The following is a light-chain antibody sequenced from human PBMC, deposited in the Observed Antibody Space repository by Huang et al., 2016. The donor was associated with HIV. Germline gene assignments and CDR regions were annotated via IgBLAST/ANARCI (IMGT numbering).Light chain of an antibody. V-gene: IGKV1-39*01. J-gene: IGKJ1*01. CDR1: QNITPY. CDR3: QQSYTTPRT. Sequence: DIQMTQSPSSLSASVGDRVTIPCRASQNITPYLNWYQHKPGKAPNLLIHAASNLQRGVPSRFSGGGSATNFTLTIKNLQPEDFATYYCQQSYTTPRTFGQGTKVEIK. CDR2: AAS.